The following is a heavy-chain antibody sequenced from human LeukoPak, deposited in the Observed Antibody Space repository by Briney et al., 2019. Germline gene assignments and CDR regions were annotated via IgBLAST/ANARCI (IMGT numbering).Heavy chain of an antibody. D-gene: IGHD3-10*01. Sequence: ASVKVSCKASGYSFADYYMHWVRQAPGQGLEWMGWIKPNSGDTRSAQKFQGRVTMTRDTSISTAYMELSRLRSDDTAVYYCARGYGSGGNWFDPWGQGTLVTVSS. J-gene: IGHJ5*02. V-gene: IGHV1-2*02. CDR2: IKPNSGDT. CDR1: GYSFADYY. CDR3: ARGYGSGGNWFDP.